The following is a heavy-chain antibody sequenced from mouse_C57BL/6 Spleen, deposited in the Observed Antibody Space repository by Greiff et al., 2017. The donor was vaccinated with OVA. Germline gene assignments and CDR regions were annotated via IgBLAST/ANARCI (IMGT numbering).Heavy chain of an antibody. J-gene: IGHJ3*01. V-gene: IGHV2-2*01. CDR1: GFSLTSYG. CDR3: ASYYDDYRGFAY. D-gene: IGHD2-4*01. Sequence: VQLQESGPGLVQPSQSLSITCTVSGFSLTSYGVHWVRQSPGKGLEWLGVIWSGGSTDYNAAFISRLSISKDNSKSQVFFKMNSLQADDTAIYYCASYYDDYRGFAYWGQGTLVTVSA. CDR2: IWSGGST.